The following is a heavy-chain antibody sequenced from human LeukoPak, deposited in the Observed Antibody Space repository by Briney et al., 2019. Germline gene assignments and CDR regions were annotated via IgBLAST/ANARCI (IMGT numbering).Heavy chain of an antibody. CDR1: GYTFTSYD. CDR3: ARGKGIAPNNWFDP. J-gene: IGHJ5*02. CDR2: MHPNSGNT. D-gene: IGHD6-13*01. V-gene: IGHV1-8*01. Sequence: GASVKDSCKASGYTFTSYDINWVRQATGQGLEWMGWMHPNSGNTGYAQKFQGRVTMTRNTSISTAYIELSSLRSEDTAVYYCARGKGIAPNNWFDPWGQGTLVTVSS.